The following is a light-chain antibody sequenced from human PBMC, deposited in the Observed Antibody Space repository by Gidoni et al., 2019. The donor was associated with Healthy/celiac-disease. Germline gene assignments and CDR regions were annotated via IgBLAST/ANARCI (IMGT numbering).Light chain of an antibody. CDR1: QGISSY. Sequence: AIRMTQSPSSFSTSTGDRVTITCRASQGISSYLAWYQQKPGKAPKLLIYDASTLQSGVPSRFSGSGSGTDFTLTISCLESEDFATYYCQQHYSYTPAFGKGTKVEIK. J-gene: IGKJ1*01. CDR2: DAS. V-gene: IGKV1-8*01. CDR3: QQHYSYTPA.